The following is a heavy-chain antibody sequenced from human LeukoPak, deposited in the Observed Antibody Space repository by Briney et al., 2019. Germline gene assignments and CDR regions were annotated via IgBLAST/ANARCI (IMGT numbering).Heavy chain of an antibody. V-gene: IGHV1-2*06. J-gene: IGHJ4*02. D-gene: IGHD6-13*01. Sequence: ASVKVSCKVSGYTFTDYYMHWVRQAPGQGLEWMGRINPNSGGTNYAQKFQGRVTMTRDTSISTAYMELSRLRSDDTAVYYCARDRSGPYSSSWYQPYYFDYWGQGTLVTVSS. CDR2: INPNSGGT. CDR1: GYTFTDYY. CDR3: ARDRSGPYSSSWYQPYYFDY.